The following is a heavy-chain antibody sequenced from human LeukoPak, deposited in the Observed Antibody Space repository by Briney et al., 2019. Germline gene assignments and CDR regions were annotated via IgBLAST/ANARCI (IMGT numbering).Heavy chain of an antibody. J-gene: IGHJ6*02. CDR1: GGSISSYY. D-gene: IGHD3-3*01. V-gene: IGHV4-59*12. CDR3: ARRKYYDFWSGYYKVYYYGMDV. CDR2: IYYSGST. Sequence: PSETLSLTCTVSGGSISSYYWSWIRQPPGKGLEWIGYIYYSGSTNYNPSLKSRVTISVDTSKNQFSLKLSSVTAADTAVYYCARRKYYDFWSGYYKVYYYGMDVWGQGTTVTVSS.